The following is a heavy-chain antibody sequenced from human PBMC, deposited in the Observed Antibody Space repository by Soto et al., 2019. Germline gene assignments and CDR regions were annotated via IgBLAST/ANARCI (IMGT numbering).Heavy chain of an antibody. J-gene: IGHJ5*02. CDR2: IDPNSGST. CDR3: ARDSPLTTGWFDP. CDR1: GYTFTDYY. Sequence: QVQLVQSGAEVKKPGASVRVSCKASGYTFTDYYLHWVRQAPGQGLEWMGWIDPNSGSTQYARKFQGRVTMTRDTSTSTAYMELSRLKSDDTAIYYCARDSPLTTGWFDPWGQGTLVTVSS. V-gene: IGHV1-2*07. D-gene: IGHD4-17*01.